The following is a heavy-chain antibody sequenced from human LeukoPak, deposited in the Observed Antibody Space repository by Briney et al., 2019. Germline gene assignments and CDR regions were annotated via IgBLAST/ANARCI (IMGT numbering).Heavy chain of an antibody. CDR1: LGPISSYY. CDR3: ARGKRSGVYSLRVARYYMDV. D-gene: IGHD5-18*01. CDR2: NYYSRSP. Sequence: PSETLFLTCTIPLGPISSYYCASVRQPRARGLGRVGYNYYSRSPSYNPSLKSRVTISVDTSKNQFSLKLSSVTAADTAVYYCARGKRSGVYSLRVARYYMDVWGKGTTVTISS. V-gene: IGHV4-59*01. J-gene: IGHJ6*03.